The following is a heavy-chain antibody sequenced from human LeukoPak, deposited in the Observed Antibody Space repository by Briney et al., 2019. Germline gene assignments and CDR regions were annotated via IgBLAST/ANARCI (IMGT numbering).Heavy chain of an antibody. V-gene: IGHV3-23*01. Sequence: GGSLRLSCAASGFTFSNDVMRWVRQAPGKGLEWVSSITSGGSTYYADSVKGRFTISRDNSENTLYLQMNSLRAEDTAVYYCARDLGYCTNGVCHTRFDYWGQGTLVAVSS. J-gene: IGHJ4*02. CDR3: ARDLGYCTNGVCHTRFDY. CDR1: GFTFSNDV. CDR2: ITSGGST. D-gene: IGHD2-8*01.